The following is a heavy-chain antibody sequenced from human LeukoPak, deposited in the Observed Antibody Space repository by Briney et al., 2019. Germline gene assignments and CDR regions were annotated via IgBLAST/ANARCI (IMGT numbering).Heavy chain of an antibody. CDR2: ISYDGSNK. CDR1: GFTFSSYG. J-gene: IGHJ4*02. D-gene: IGHD5-24*01. Sequence: GRSLRLSCAASGFTFSSYGMHWVRQAPGKGLEWVAVISYDGSNKYYADSVKGRFTISRDNSKSTLYLQMNSLRAEDTAVYYCAKGSFGLQIDYWGQGTLVTVSS. V-gene: IGHV3-30*18. CDR3: AKGSFGLQIDY.